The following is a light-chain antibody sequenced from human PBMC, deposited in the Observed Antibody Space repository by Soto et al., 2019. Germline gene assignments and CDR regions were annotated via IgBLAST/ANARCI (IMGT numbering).Light chain of an antibody. Sequence: DILKTSAARSVGAAGGDRLSPTCWARQSISSWLAWYQQKPGKAPKLLIYKASSLESGVPSRFRSRQTRTDCALTIPTLQPFEFASYFCLQYTTHTGTIGQGTKVDIK. CDR1: QSISSW. CDR2: KAS. J-gene: IGKJ1*01. V-gene: IGKV1-5*03. CDR3: LQYTTHTGT.